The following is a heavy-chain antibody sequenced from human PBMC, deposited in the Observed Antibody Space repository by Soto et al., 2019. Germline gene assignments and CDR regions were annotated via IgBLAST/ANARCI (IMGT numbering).Heavy chain of an antibody. Sequence: ASVKVSCKASGYTFTSYDIYWVRQATGQGVEWMGWMNPNTGNSGYAQKFQGRVTVTSDTSINTVYMELSSLRSEDTAVYYCARRAETNGWNGFGADKYYFDFWGQGTLVTVSS. D-gene: IGHD1-1*01. J-gene: IGHJ4*02. CDR1: GYTFTSYD. CDR3: ARRAETNGWNGFGADKYYFDF. V-gene: IGHV1-8*01. CDR2: MNPNTGNS.